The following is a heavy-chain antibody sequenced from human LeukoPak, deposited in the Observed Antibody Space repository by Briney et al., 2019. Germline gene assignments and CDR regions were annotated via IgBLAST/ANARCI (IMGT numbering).Heavy chain of an antibody. V-gene: IGHV1-46*03. Sequence: GASVKVSCKASGYTFTSYYMHWVRQAPGQGLEWMGIINPSGGSTSYAQKFQGRVTMTRDTSTSTVYMELSSLRSEDTAVHYCARERYNWKANGNFDYWGQGTLVTVSS. J-gene: IGHJ4*02. CDR1: GYTFTSYY. CDR2: INPSGGST. D-gene: IGHD1-1*01. CDR3: ARERYNWKANGNFDY.